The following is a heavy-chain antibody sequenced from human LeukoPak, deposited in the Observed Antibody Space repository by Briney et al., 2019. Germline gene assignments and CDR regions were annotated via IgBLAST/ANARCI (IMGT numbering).Heavy chain of an antibody. V-gene: IGHV1-3*01. D-gene: IGHD6-6*01. CDR2: INAGNGNT. Sequence: ASVKVSCKPSGYTFTSYTIHWVRQAPGQRLEWMGWINAGNGNTKYSQKFQGRVTITRDTSATTAYMELSSLTSEDTAMFYCARALAYPYYFDYWGQGTLVTVSS. CDR3: ARALAYPYYFDY. CDR1: GYTFTSYT. J-gene: IGHJ4*02.